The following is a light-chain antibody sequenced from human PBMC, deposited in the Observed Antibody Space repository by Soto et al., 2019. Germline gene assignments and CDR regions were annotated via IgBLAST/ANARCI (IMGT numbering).Light chain of an antibody. CDR2: GAS. V-gene: IGKV3-20*01. CDR1: QIVNAFY. Sequence: EVVLSQSPGTLSLSPGESATLSCRASQIVNAFYLAWYQQKPGQAPRLLIYGASSRAAGVPDRFSASGSATDFSLTIRRLEPEDFAVYYCQQYDSSPKTFGQGTKVDIK. CDR3: QQYDSSPKT. J-gene: IGKJ1*01.